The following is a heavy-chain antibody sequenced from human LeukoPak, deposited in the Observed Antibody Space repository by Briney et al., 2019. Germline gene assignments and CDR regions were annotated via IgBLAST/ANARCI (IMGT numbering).Heavy chain of an antibody. CDR2: ISWNSGSI. D-gene: IGHD2-21*02. Sequence: GGSLRLSCAASGFTFDDYAMHWVRQAPGKGLEWVSGISWNSGSIGYADSVKGRFTISRDNAKNSLYLRMNSLRAEDTAVYYCARESLVVTAMSYFDYWGQGTLVTVSS. CDR3: ARESLVVTAMSYFDY. J-gene: IGHJ4*02. V-gene: IGHV3-9*01. CDR1: GFTFDDYA.